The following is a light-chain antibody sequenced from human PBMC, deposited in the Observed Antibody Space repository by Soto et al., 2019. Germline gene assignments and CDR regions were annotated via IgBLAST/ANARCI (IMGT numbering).Light chain of an antibody. CDR2: AAS. CDR3: QQYYSYPRT. V-gene: IGKV1-8*01. J-gene: IGKJ1*01. CDR1: QGISSY. Sequence: AIRMTQSPSSLSASTGDRVTITCRASQGISSYLAWYQQKPGKAPKLLIYAASTLQSGVPSRFSGSGSGTDFTLTISCLQSEDFATYYCQQYYSYPRTCGQGTKGAIK.